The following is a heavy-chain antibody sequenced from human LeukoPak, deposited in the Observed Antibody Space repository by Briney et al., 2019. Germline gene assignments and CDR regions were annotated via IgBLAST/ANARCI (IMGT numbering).Heavy chain of an antibody. CDR1: GFTLSSYG. CDR2: LRYDGSTA. J-gene: IGHJ4*02. Sequence: GGSLRLSCAASGFTLSSYGMNWVRQAPGKGLDWVAFLRYDGSTAFYEDSVKGRFTISRDSSKNTLYLQMNSLTPADTAIYYCAKDPYGGTYPSYFDYWGQGALVTVSS. V-gene: IGHV3-30*02. CDR3: AKDPYGGTYPSYFDY. D-gene: IGHD1-26*01.